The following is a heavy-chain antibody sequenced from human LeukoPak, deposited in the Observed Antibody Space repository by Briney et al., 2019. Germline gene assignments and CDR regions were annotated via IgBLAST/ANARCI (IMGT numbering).Heavy chain of an antibody. CDR1: GGSISSSSYY. J-gene: IGHJ4*02. Sequence: PSETLSLTCTVSGGSISSSSYYWGWIRQPPGKGLEWIGYIYYSGSTYYNPSLKSRVTISVDTSKNQFSLKLSSVTAADTAVYYCARGRYFDWLFFDYWGQGTLVTVSS. CDR2: IYYSGST. CDR3: ARGRYFDWLFFDY. D-gene: IGHD3-9*01. V-gene: IGHV4-30-4*08.